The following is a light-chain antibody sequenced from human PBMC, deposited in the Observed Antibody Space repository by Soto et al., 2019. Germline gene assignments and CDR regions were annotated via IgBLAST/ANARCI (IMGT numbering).Light chain of an antibody. V-gene: IGKV1-5*03. CDR3: QQYNTFPWP. Sequence: DIQVTQSPSTLSASVGDRVTITCRASQSISSWLAWYQQKPGKAPKALIYKASSLESGVPSRFSGSESGTEFTLTISSRQPDDFATYYCQQYNTFPWPFGQGTKVEVK. J-gene: IGKJ1*01. CDR2: KAS. CDR1: QSISSW.